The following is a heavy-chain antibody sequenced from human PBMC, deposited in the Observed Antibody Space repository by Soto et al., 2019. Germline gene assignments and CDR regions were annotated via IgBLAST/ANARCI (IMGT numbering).Heavy chain of an antibody. J-gene: IGHJ5*01. D-gene: IGHD6-6*01. CDR3: ARDGGNLAARRVWFDS. V-gene: IGHV4-59*01. CDR1: GGSISSYY. Sequence: ETLSLTCTVSGGSISSYYWNWIRQPPGKGLEWIGYIYYSGSTNYNPSLKSRVIISVDTSKNQFSLNINSVTAADTAVYYCARDGGNLAARRVWFDSWGQGTLVTVSS. CDR2: IYYSGST.